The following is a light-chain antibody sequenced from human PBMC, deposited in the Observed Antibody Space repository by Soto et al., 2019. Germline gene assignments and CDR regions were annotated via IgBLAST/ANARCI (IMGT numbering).Light chain of an antibody. CDR2: GAS. CDR3: QQYNEWPPWT. Sequence: EIVITQSPATLSVSPGEGATLSCRASQSISSNLAWYQQKPGQAPRLLIYGASTRATGIPARFSGSGSGTEFTLTISSLQSEDLAVYYCQQYNEWPPWTFGQGTKVEIK. J-gene: IGKJ1*01. CDR1: QSISSN. V-gene: IGKV3-15*01.